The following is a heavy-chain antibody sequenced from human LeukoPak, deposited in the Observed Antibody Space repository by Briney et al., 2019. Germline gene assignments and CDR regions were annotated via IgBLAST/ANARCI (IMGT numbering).Heavy chain of an antibody. Sequence: GESLKISCKGSGYSFTSYWIGWVRQMPGKGLEWMGIIYPGDSDTRYSPSFQGQVTISADKSISTAYLQWSSLKASDTAMYYCARRAFRTILYSRGYQDYYFDYWGQGTLVTVSS. CDR3: ARRAFRTILYSRGYQDYYFDY. V-gene: IGHV5-51*01. D-gene: IGHD2-15*01. CDR1: GYSFTSYW. CDR2: IYPGDSDT. J-gene: IGHJ4*02.